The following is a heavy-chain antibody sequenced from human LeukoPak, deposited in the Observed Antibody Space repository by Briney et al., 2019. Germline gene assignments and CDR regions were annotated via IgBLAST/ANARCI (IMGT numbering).Heavy chain of an antibody. CDR1: GGSISIYY. CDR3: ARGGYYYDSSGYLD. D-gene: IGHD3-22*01. CDR2: TYNSGST. J-gene: IGHJ4*02. Sequence: AETLSLTCTVSGGSISIYYWSWIRQPPGKGLEWIGYTYNSGSTNYNPSLKSRVTISVDTSKNQFSLKLSSVTAADTAVYYCARGGYYYDSSGYLDWGQGTLVTVSS. V-gene: IGHV4-59*01.